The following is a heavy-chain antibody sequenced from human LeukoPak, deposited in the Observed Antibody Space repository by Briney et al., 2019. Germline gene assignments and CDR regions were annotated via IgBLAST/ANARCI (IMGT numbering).Heavy chain of an antibody. D-gene: IGHD1-26*01. J-gene: IGHJ4*02. CDR3: AKGGKWDVTPFDY. V-gene: IGHV3-23*01. CDR1: GFTFTSYS. CDR2: ISGGSGST. Sequence: GGSLRLSCAASGFTFTSYSVNWVRQAPGKGLEWVSTISGGSGSTYYADSVKGRFTISRDNSKNTLYLQVNSLRAEDTAVYYCAKGGKWDVTPFDYWGQGTLVTVSS.